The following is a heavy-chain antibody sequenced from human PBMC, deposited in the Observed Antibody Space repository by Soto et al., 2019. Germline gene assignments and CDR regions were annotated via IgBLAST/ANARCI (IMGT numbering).Heavy chain of an antibody. CDR2: IYYSGST. J-gene: IGHJ3*02. CDR3: ARIYGKAFAI. CDR1: GGSISSYY. D-gene: IGHD2-2*02. Sequence: QVQLQESGPGLVKPSETLSLTCTVSGGSISSYYWSWIRQPPGKGLEWIGYIYYSGSTNYNPSLTSRVTISVATSKNQFSLKLSSVTAADTALYYCARIYGKAFAIWGQGTMVTVSS. V-gene: IGHV4-59*08.